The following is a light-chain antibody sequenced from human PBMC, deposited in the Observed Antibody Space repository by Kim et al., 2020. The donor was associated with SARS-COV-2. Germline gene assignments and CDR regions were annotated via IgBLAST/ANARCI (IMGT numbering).Light chain of an antibody. Sequence: GQSITISCTGTSSDIGGHDYVSWYQQHPGKAPKLMIYDVSYRPSGVSIRFSGSKSGYTASLTISRLQAEDEADYYCSSYTRSATWVFGGGTRLTVL. CDR2: DVS. CDR1: SSDIGGHDY. J-gene: IGLJ3*02. CDR3: SSYTRSATWV. V-gene: IGLV2-14*03.